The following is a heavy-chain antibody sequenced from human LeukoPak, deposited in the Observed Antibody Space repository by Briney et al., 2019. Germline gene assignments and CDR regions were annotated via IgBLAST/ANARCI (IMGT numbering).Heavy chain of an antibody. V-gene: IGHV1-18*01. Sequence: ASVKVSCKASGYSFTSYGITWVRQAPGQGLEWMGWISAYNGNTNYAQKLQGRVTMTRDTSSSTAYMELRSLRSDDTAVYYCAREGGGTPYYFDYWSQGTLVTVSS. D-gene: IGHD1-14*01. CDR3: AREGGGTPYYFDY. J-gene: IGHJ4*02. CDR1: GYSFTSYG. CDR2: ISAYNGNT.